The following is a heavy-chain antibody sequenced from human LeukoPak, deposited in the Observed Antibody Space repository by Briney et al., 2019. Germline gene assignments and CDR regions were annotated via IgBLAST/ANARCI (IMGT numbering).Heavy chain of an antibody. Sequence: GRSLRLSCAASGFTFSSYSMNWVRQAPGKGLEWVSYISSSSSTIYYADSVKGRFTISRDNAKNSLYLQMNSLRDEDTAVYYCARENRKVVTYVNYYYYYGMDVWGQGTTVTVSS. D-gene: IGHD3-22*01. CDR3: ARENRKVVTYVNYYYYYGMDV. V-gene: IGHV3-48*02. CDR2: ISSSSSTI. J-gene: IGHJ6*02. CDR1: GFTFSSYS.